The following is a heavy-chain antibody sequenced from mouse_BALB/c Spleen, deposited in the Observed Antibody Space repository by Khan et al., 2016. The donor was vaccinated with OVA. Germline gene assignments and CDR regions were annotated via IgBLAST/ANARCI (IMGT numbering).Heavy chain of an antibody. CDR1: GYSFTDYF. J-gene: IGHJ2*01. D-gene: IGHD3-1*01. Sequence: VQLQQSGPELVKPGASVKISCKASGYSFTDYFMNWVMQSHGKSLEWIGHINPYNDASFYNQKFKDKATLTVDKSSNTAYMELRSLASEASAVYYCARRGLGGNFDYWGQGTTLTVSS. CDR3: ARRGLGGNFDY. V-gene: IGHV1-20*02. CDR2: INPYNDAS.